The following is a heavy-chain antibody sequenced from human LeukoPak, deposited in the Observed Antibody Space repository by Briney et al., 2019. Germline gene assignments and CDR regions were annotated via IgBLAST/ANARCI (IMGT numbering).Heavy chain of an antibody. CDR1: GGSFSGYY. J-gene: IGHJ4*02. CDR3: ARSIPYYYDSSGYYYGY. V-gene: IGHV4-34*01. D-gene: IGHD3-22*01. CDR2: INHSGST. Sequence: PETLSLTCAVYGGSFSGYYWSWIRQPPGRGLEWIGEINHSGSTNYNPSLKSRVTISVDTSKNQFSLKLSSVTAADTAVYYCARSIPYYYDSSGYYYGYWGQGTLVTVSS.